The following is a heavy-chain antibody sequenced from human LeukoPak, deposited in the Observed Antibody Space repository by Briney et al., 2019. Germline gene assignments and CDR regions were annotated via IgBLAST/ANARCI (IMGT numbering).Heavy chain of an antibody. J-gene: IGHJ4*02. CDR3: ASGNYYYFDH. CDR2: IYYSGST. Sequence: SETLSLTCTVSGGSISSSTYYWGWIRQSPGKGLEWIGSIYYSGSTYYNPSLKSRVTISVDTSKKQFSLKLSSVTAADTAVYYCASGNYYYFDHWGQGTLVTVSS. CDR1: GGSISSSTYY. D-gene: IGHD1-26*01. V-gene: IGHV4-39*01.